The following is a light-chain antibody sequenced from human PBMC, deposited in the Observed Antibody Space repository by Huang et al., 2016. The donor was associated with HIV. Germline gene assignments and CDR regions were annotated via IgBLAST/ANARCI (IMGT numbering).Light chain of an antibody. CDR2: AAS. J-gene: IGKJ1*01. V-gene: IGKV1-17*03. Sequence: DIQMTQSPSAMSASVGDRVTITCRASQGISNYVDWFQQKPGQVPKRLIYAASSLQSGVPSRFSGSGSGTEFTLIISSLQSEDFATYYCLQHNRYPWTFGQGTKVEI. CDR1: QGISNY. CDR3: LQHNRYPWT.